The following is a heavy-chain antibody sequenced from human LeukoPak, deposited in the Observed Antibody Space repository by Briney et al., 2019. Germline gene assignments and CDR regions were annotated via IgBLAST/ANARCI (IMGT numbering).Heavy chain of an antibody. D-gene: IGHD3-10*01. CDR3: ARGTQSPVSGYFDF. CDR1: GFTFSSYW. J-gene: IGHJ4*02. V-gene: IGHV3-7*01. Sequence: GGSLRLSCAASGFTFSSYWMSWVRQAPGKGLEWVANIKQDGSEKYYVDSVKGRFTISRDNAKNSLYLQLNSLRAEDTAVYHCARGTQSPVSGYFDFWGQGTLVTVSS. CDR2: IKQDGSEK.